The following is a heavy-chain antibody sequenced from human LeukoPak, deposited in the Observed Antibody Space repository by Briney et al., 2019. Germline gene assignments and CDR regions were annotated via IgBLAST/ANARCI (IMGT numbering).Heavy chain of an antibody. D-gene: IGHD3-3*01. CDR3: ARDALITIFGVVHLGCWFDP. V-gene: IGHV3-21*01. Sequence: GGSLRLSCAASGFTFSDYSMNWVRQAPGKGLEWVSSISTSSGYIYYADSVKGRFTISRDNAKNSLYLQMNSLRAEDTAVYYCARDALITIFGVVHLGCWFDPWGQGTLVTVSS. J-gene: IGHJ5*02. CDR1: GFTFSDYS. CDR2: ISTSSGYI.